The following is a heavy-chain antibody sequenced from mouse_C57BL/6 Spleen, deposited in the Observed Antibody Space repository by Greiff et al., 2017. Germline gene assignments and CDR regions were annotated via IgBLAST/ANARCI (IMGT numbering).Heavy chain of an antibody. Sequence: QVQLQQSGPELVKPGASVKISCKASGYAFSSSWMNWVKQRPGKGLEWIGRIYPGDGDTNYNGKFKGKATLTADKSSSTAYMQLSRLRSEDSAVYFCARNWYFDVWGTGTTVTVSS. CDR2: IYPGDGDT. CDR1: GYAFSSSW. J-gene: IGHJ1*03. V-gene: IGHV1-82*01. CDR3: ARNWYFDV.